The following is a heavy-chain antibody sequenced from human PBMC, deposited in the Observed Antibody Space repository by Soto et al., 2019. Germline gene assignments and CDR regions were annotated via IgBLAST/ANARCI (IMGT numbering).Heavy chain of an antibody. Sequence: EVQLLESGGGLVQPGGSLRLSCAASGFTFSSYAMSWVRQAPGKGLAWVSDITGSGGYTFYADSVTGRFTISRDNYKNTRYLQMSSLRAEDTAVYYCAKERYYDILTGPENYYYHSGMDVWGQGTTVTVSS. CDR3: AKERYYDILTGPENYYYHSGMDV. CDR1: GFTFSSYA. D-gene: IGHD3-9*01. CDR2: ITGSGGYT. J-gene: IGHJ6*02. V-gene: IGHV3-23*01.